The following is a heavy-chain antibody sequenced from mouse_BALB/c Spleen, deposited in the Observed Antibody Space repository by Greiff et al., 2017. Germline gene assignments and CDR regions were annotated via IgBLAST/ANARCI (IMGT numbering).Heavy chain of an antibody. CDR3: ARYGNYDYAMDY. D-gene: IGHD2-1*01. CDR2: ISSGGSYT. CDR1: GFTFSSYA. V-gene: IGHV5-9-4*01. J-gene: IGHJ4*01. Sequence: DVQLVESGGGLVKPGGSLKLSCAASGFTFSSYAMSWVRQSPEKRLEWVAEISSGGSYTYYPDTVTGRFTISRDNAKNTLYLEMSSLRSEDTAMYYCARYGNYDYAMDYWGQGTSVTVSS.